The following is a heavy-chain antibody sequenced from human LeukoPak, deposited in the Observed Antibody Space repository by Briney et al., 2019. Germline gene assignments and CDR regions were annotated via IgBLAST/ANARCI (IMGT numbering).Heavy chain of an antibody. CDR2: ISYDGSNK. CDR3: ARGRPRHYFYYYYGMDV. CDR1: GFTFSSYA. V-gene: IGHV3-30*04. Sequence: GGSLRLSCAASGFTFSSYAMHWVRQAPGKGLEWVAVISYDGSNKYYADSVKGRFTISRDNSKNTLYLQMNSLRVEDTAVYYCARGRPRHYFYYYYGMDVWGQGTTVTVSS. D-gene: IGHD6-6*01. J-gene: IGHJ6*02.